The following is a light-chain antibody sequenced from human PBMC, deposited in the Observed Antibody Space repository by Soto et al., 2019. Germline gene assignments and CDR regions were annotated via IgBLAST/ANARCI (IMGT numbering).Light chain of an antibody. Sequence: EIELTQSPCALSFTPGERATLSCRASQSVSSSYLAWYQQKPGQAPRLLIYGASSRATGIPDRFSGSGSGTDFTLTISRLEPEDFAVYYCQQYGSSPRTVGQGTKVDI. CDR3: QQYGSSPRT. J-gene: IGKJ1*01. CDR2: GAS. V-gene: IGKV3-20*01. CDR1: QSVSSSY.